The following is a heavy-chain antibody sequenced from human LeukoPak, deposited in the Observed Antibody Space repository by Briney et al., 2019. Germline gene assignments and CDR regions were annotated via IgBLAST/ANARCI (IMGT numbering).Heavy chain of an antibody. Sequence: GGSLRLSCAASGFTFSTYSMNWVRQAPGKGLEWLSYISSSSANILYAESVTGRFTISRDNAKNSLYLQMNSLRAEDTAVYYCATDIVVVPGAIGFDYWGQGILVTVSS. J-gene: IGHJ4*02. CDR1: GFTFSTYS. V-gene: IGHV3-48*01. CDR3: ATDIVVVPGAIGFDY. CDR2: ISSSSANI. D-gene: IGHD2-2*02.